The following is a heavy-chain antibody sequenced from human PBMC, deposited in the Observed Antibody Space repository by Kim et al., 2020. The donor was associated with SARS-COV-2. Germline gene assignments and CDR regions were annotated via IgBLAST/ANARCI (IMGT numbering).Heavy chain of an antibody. Sequence: GGSLRLSCAASGFTFSSYSMNWVRQAPGKGLEWVSSISSSSSYIYYADSVKGRFTISRDNAKNSLYLQMNSLRAEDTAVYYCARAPIAVAGNKWGYFDYWGQGTLVTVSS. D-gene: IGHD6-19*01. CDR2: ISSSSSYI. CDR1: GFTFSSYS. J-gene: IGHJ4*02. V-gene: IGHV3-21*01. CDR3: ARAPIAVAGNKWGYFDY.